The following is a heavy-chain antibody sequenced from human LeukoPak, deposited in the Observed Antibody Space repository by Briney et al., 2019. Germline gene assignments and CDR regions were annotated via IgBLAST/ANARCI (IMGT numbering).Heavy chain of an antibody. CDR2: IYYSGST. D-gene: IGHD1-26*01. J-gene: IGHJ4*02. Sequence: SETLSLTCTVSGGSISSSSYYWGWIRQPPGKELEWIGSIYYSGSTYYNPSLKSRVTISVDTSKNQFSLKLSSVTAADTAVYYCARRLLWGSGSYYDYWGQGTLVTVSS. CDR1: GGSISSSSYY. V-gene: IGHV4-39*01. CDR3: ARRLLWGSGSYYDY.